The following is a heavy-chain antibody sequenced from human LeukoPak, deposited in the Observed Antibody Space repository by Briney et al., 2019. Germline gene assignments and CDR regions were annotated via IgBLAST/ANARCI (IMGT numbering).Heavy chain of an antibody. D-gene: IGHD5-18*01. Sequence: PGRSLRLSCVASEFTFSSYGMHWVRQAPGKGLEWVASISYDGSNNYYADSVKGRFTISRDNSKNTLYLQMNSLRVEDTAVYYCARGGFSYGKSNDYWGQGTLVTVSS. V-gene: IGHV3-30*03. CDR2: ISYDGSNN. J-gene: IGHJ4*02. CDR3: ARGGFSYGKSNDY. CDR1: EFTFSSYG.